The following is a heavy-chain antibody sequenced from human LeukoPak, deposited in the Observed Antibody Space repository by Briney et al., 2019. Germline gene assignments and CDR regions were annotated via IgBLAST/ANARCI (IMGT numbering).Heavy chain of an antibody. CDR3: ARLPGKGYSYGNYCGGDCYPFDY. Sequence: GESLKISCKGSGYSFTSYWIGWVRQMPGKGLEWMGIIYPGDSDTRYSPSFQGQVTISADKSISTAYLQWSSLKASDTAMYYCARLPGKGYSYGNYCGGDCYPFDYWGQGTLVTVSS. D-gene: IGHD2-21*02. V-gene: IGHV5-51*01. J-gene: IGHJ4*02. CDR1: GYSFTSYW. CDR2: IYPGDSDT.